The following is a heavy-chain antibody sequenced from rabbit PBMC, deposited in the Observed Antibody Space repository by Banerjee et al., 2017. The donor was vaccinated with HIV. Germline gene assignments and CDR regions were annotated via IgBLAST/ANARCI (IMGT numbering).Heavy chain of an antibody. D-gene: IGHD7-1*01. V-gene: IGHV1S45*01. J-gene: IGHJ3*01. Sequence: QEQLVESGGGLVQPEGSLTLTCKASGFDFSSYGVSWVRQAPGKGLEWIAYIYTGSGTTYYASWAKGRFTISKTSSTTVTLQMTSLSAADTATYFCARSYIDSAGLWGQGTLVTVS. CDR3: ARSYIDSAGL. CDR1: GFDFSSYG. CDR2: IYTGSGTT.